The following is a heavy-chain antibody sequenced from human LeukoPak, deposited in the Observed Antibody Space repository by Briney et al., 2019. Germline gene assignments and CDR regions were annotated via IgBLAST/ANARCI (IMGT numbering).Heavy chain of an antibody. Sequence: PSETLSLTCTVSGGSISSYYWSWIRQPPGKGLEWIGYIYYSGSTNYNPSLKSRVTISVDTSKNQFSLKLSSVTAADTAVYYCAREAPDGGIFDYWGQGTQVTVSS. CDR2: IYYSGST. V-gene: IGHV4-59*01. J-gene: IGHJ4*02. D-gene: IGHD2-15*01. CDR3: AREAPDGGIFDY. CDR1: GGSISSYY.